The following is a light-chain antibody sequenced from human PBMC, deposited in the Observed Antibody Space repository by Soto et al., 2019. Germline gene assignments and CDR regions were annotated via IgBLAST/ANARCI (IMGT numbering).Light chain of an antibody. CDR3: QQYNNWPPET. V-gene: IGKV3-15*01. J-gene: IGKJ1*01. CDR2: GAF. CDR1: QSVSSN. Sequence: EIVMTQSPATLSVSPGERATLSCRASQSVSSNLAWYQQKPGQAPRLLIYGAFTRATGIPARFSGSGSGTEFTLTISGLQSEDFAVYYGQQYNNWPPETFGQGTKVEIE.